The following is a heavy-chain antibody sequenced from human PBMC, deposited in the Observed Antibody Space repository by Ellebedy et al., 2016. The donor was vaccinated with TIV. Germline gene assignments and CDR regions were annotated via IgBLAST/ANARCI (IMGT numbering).Heavy chain of an antibody. Sequence: ASVKVSCXASGYTFTSYDINWVRQATGQGLEWMGWMNPNSGNTGYAQKFQGRVTITADESTSTAYMELSSLRSEDTAVYYCARGMATRPYYFDYWGQGTLVTVSS. V-gene: IGHV1-8*01. D-gene: IGHD5-12*01. CDR2: MNPNSGNT. CDR1: GYTFTSYD. CDR3: ARGMATRPYYFDY. J-gene: IGHJ4*02.